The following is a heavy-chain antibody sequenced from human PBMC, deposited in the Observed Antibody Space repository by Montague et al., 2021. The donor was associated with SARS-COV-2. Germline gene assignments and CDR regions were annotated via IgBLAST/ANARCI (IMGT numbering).Heavy chain of an antibody. Sequence: PLRLSCAASGFTFSSYGMHWVRQAPGKGLEWVAVIWYDGSNKYYADSVKGRFTISRDNSKNTLYLQMNSLRAEDTAVYYCARDQVITIFGVGYYYYYGTDVWGQGTTVTVSS. CDR1: GFTFSSYG. D-gene: IGHD3-3*01. V-gene: IGHV3-33*01. J-gene: IGHJ6*02. CDR3: ARDQVITIFGVGYYYYYGTDV. CDR2: IWYDGSNK.